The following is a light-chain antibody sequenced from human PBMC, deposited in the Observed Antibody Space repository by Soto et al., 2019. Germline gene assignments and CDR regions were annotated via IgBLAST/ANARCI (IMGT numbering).Light chain of an antibody. CDR1: QTVGNN. V-gene: IGKV3D-15*01. Sequence: EIMMAQSPATLSVAQGERATLSCRASQTVGNNLAWYQHRPGQAPRLLIYATSSRATDIPDRFIGYGSGTDFTLTISSLEPEDSAVYYCQQRNTWPPVTFGQGTRLEIK. CDR3: QQRNTWPPVT. CDR2: ATS. J-gene: IGKJ5*01.